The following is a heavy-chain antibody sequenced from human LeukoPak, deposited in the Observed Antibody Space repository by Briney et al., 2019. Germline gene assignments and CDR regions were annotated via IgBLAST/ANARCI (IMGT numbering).Heavy chain of an antibody. V-gene: IGHV3-53*01. CDR2: IYSGGST. J-gene: IGHJ4*02. D-gene: IGHD6-13*01. CDR1: GFTVSSNY. Sequence: GGSLRLPRAASGFTVSSNYMSWVRQAPGKGLEWVSVIYSGGSTYYADSVKGRFTISRDNSKNTLYLQMSSLRAEDTAVYYCARDGTAAAGFDCWGQGTLVTVSS. CDR3: ARDGTAAAGFDC.